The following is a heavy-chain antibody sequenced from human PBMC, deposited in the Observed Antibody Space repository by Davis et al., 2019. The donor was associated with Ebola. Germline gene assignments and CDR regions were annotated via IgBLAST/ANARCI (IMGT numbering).Heavy chain of an antibody. D-gene: IGHD3-3*01. CDR1: GFTFSSSA. CDR2: IGGGGGSI. CDR3: ARVINDFWSGYLY. V-gene: IGHV3-23*01. Sequence: GGSLRLSCAASGFTFSSSAMSWGRQAPGKGLEWVSSIGGGGGSIYYADSVKGRFTISRDNSKNTLYLQMNSLRAEDTAVYYCARVINDFWSGYLYWGQGTLVTVSS. J-gene: IGHJ4*02.